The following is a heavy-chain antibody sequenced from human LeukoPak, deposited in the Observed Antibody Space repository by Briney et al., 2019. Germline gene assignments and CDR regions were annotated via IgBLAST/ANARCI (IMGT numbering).Heavy chain of an antibody. V-gene: IGHV1-69*05. D-gene: IGHD2-15*01. J-gene: IGHJ4*02. CDR2: IIPIFGTA. Sequence: GASVKVSCKASGGTFSSYAISWARQAPGQGLEWMGGIIPIFGTANYAQKFQGRVTITTDESTSTAYMELSSLRSGDTAVYYCARGGYCSGGSCYAVYWGQGTLVTVSS. CDR3: ARGGYCSGGSCYAVY. CDR1: GGTFSSYA.